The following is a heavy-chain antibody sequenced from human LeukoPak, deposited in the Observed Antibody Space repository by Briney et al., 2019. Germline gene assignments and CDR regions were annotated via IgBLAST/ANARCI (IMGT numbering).Heavy chain of an antibody. CDR3: ARTDYSNTNWFDP. D-gene: IGHD4-11*01. CDR1: GGSLSTYY. V-gene: IGHV4-59*12. CDR2: IHNSGST. J-gene: IGHJ5*02. Sequence: SETLSLTCTVSGGSLSTYYWSWIRQPPGKGLEWIGYIHNSGSTHYTFSLKSRVTMPLDTSKNQFSLKLTSVTAADTAVYYCARTDYSNTNWFDPWGQGTLVTVSS.